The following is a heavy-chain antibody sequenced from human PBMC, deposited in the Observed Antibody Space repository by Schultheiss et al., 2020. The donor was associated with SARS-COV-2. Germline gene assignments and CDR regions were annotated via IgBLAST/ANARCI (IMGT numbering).Heavy chain of an antibody. V-gene: IGHV4-34*01. CDR3: ASTYCSSTSCEHYYFDY. Sequence: SETLSLTCAVYGGSFSGYYWSWIRQPPGKGLEWIGEINHSGSTNYNPSLKSRVTISVDTSKNQFSLKLSSVTAADTAVYYCASTYCSSTSCEHYYFDYWGQGTLVTVSS. J-gene: IGHJ4*02. CDR2: INHSGST. CDR1: GGSFSGYY. D-gene: IGHD2-2*01.